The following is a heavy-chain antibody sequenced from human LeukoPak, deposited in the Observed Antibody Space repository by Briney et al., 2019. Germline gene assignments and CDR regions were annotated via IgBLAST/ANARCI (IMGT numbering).Heavy chain of an antibody. V-gene: IGHV1-46*01. CDR3: ARDLAHVGSPHFDY. CDR2: INPSGGST. D-gene: IGHD2-15*01. CDR1: GYTFTNYS. J-gene: IGHJ4*02. Sequence: ASVKVSCKASGYTFTNYSMHWVRQAPGQGLEWVGIINPSGGSTTYAQKFQGRVTMTRDTSISTAYMELSRLRSDDTAVYYCARDLAHVGSPHFDYWGQGTLVTVSS.